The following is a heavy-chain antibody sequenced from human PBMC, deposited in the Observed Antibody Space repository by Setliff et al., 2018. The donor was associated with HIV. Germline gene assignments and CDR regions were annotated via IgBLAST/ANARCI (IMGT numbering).Heavy chain of an antibody. Sequence: GESLKISCKGFGYSFSDNWIGWVRQMPGKGLEWMGIIYPDDSATRYSPSFRGQVTISADKSINTAYLRWRSLRASDTAIYFCAKHGFERKSPYNWFDSWGQGTLVTVSS. D-gene: IGHD3-16*01. CDR3: AKHGFERKSPYNWFDS. J-gene: IGHJ5*01. CDR2: IYPDDSAT. V-gene: IGHV5-51*01. CDR1: GYSFSDNW.